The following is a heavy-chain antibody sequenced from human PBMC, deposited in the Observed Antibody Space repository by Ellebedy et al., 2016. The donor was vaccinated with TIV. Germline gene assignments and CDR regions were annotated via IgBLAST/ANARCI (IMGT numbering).Heavy chain of an antibody. V-gene: IGHV3-7*01. CDR1: GFTFSDYW. Sequence: GESLKISCAASGFTFSDYWMSWVRQAPGKGLEWVANIKQDGSEKWYVDSVKGRFTISRDNAKNSLYLQMRGLRAEDTAVYYCARDQGWAYPGSTRFDYWGQGTLATVSS. CDR3: ARDQGWAYPGSTRFDY. D-gene: IGHD3-10*01. J-gene: IGHJ4*03. CDR2: IKQDGSEK.